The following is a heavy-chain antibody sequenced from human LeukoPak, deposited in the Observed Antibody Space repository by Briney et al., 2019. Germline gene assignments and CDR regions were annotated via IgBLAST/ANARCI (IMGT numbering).Heavy chain of an antibody. CDR1: GFTFSSYA. J-gene: IGHJ4*02. D-gene: IGHD6-19*01. Sequence: NPGGSLRLSCAASGFTFSSYAMHWVRQAPGKGLEWVSGISWNSGSIGYADSVKGRFTISRDNAKNSLYLQMNSLRAEDMALYYCAKASIAVASWSNFDYWGQGTLVTVSS. CDR3: AKASIAVASWSNFDY. V-gene: IGHV3-9*03. CDR2: ISWNSGSI.